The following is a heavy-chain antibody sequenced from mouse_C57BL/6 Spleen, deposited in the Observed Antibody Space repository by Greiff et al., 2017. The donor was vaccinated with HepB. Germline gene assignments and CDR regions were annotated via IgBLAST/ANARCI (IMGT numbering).Heavy chain of an antibody. CDR3: AREGITTVVESYFDY. Sequence: VQLQQSGAELVRPGTSVKVSCKASGYAFTNYLIEWVKQRPGQGLEWIGVINPGSGGTNYNEKFKGKATLTADKSSSTAYMQLRSLTSEDSAVYFCAREGITTVVESYFDYWGQGTTLTVSS. J-gene: IGHJ2*01. CDR1: GYAFTNYL. CDR2: INPGSGGT. D-gene: IGHD1-1*01. V-gene: IGHV1-54*01.